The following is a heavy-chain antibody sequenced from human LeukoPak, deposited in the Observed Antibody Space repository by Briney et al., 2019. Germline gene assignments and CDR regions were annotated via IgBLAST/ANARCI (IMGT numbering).Heavy chain of an antibody. CDR1: GFTFDDYA. V-gene: IGHV3-43*02. D-gene: IGHD1-26*01. CDR3: AKARWEPNFDY. CDR2: INENGDIA. Sequence: GGSLRLSCAASGFTFDDYAMHWVRHGPGKSLEWVSLINENGDIAYYGDSVRGRFTVSRDNAKNSLYLQMNSLTTEDTALYYCAKARWEPNFDYWGQGTLVTVSS. J-gene: IGHJ4*02.